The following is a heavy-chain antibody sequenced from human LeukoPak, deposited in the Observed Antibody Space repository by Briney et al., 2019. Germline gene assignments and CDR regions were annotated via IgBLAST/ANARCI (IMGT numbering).Heavy chain of an antibody. V-gene: IGHV3-23*01. Sequence: GGSLRLSCAASGFTFSSYAMSWVRQAPGKGPEWVSAISGSGGSTYYADSVKGRFTISRDNSKNTLYLQMSSLGAEDTAVYYCAKDGMATISYYFDYWGQGTLVTVPS. J-gene: IGHJ4*02. CDR3: AKDGMATISYYFDY. CDR2: ISGSGGST. CDR1: GFTFSSYA. D-gene: IGHD5-24*01.